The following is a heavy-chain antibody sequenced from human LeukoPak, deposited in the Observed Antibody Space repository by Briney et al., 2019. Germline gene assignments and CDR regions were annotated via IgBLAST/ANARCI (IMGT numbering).Heavy chain of an antibody. V-gene: IGHV4-4*07. J-gene: IGHJ4*02. D-gene: IGHD6-13*01. Sequence: SETLSLTCTVSGGSINFYYWSWIRQPAGKGLEWIGRIYSTGSTNYSPSLKSRVAMSVDKSKNQFSLNLSSVTAADTAVYYCARGIADPYSFDSWGQGTLVTVSS. CDR1: GGSINFYY. CDR2: IYSTGST. CDR3: ARGIADPYSFDS.